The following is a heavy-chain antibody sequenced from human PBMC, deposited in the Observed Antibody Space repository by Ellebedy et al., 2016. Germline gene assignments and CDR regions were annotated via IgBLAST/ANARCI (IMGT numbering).Heavy chain of an antibody. V-gene: IGHV3-30*03. CDR2: ISYDGSNK. CDR3: ARGNTIPGPEPLDY. Sequence: GGSLRLSCAASGFTFSSYGVHWVRQAPGKGLEWVAVISYDGSNKYYADSMKGRFTISRDNSKNTLYLQMNSLRAEDTAVYYCARGNTIPGPEPLDYWGQGTLITVSS. J-gene: IGHJ4*02. CDR1: GFTFSSYG. D-gene: IGHD1-14*01.